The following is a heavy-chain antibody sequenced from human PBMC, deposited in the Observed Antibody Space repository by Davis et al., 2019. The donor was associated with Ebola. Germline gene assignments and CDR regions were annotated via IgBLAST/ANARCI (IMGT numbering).Heavy chain of an antibody. CDR1: GFTFGDYA. CDR3: AKDWYIAVAASSDY. J-gene: IGHJ4*02. D-gene: IGHD6-13*01. CDR2: ISWDGRST. V-gene: IGHV3-43D*03. Sequence: GGSLRLSCAASGFTFGDYAMHWVRQAPGKGLEWVSLISWDGRSTAYADSVRDRFSISRDNAKKSLHLQMNSLRAEDTAVYYCAKDWYIAVAASSDYWGQGTLVTVSS.